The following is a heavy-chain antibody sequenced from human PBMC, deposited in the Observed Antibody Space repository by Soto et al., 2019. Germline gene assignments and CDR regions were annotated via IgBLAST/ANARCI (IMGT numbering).Heavy chain of an antibody. CDR2: IWYDGSNK. D-gene: IGHD6-13*01. J-gene: IGHJ4*02. V-gene: IGHV3-33*01. Sequence: QVQLVESGGGVVQHGRSLRLSCAASGFTFSSYGMHWVRQAPGKGLEWVAVIWYDGSNKYYADSVKGRFTISRDNSMTTLYLQMNSLRAEDTAVYYCARWGIAAGDYWGQGTLVTVSS. CDR1: GFTFSSYG. CDR3: ARWGIAAGDY.